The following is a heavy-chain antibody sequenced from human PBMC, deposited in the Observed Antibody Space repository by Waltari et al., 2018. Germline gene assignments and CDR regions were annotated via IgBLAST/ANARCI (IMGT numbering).Heavy chain of an antibody. D-gene: IGHD2-15*01. J-gene: IGHJ4*02. CDR2: FDPEDGET. CDR1: GYTFTSYG. Sequence: QVQLVQSGAEVKKPGASVKVSCKASGYTFTSYGISWVRQAPGQGLEWMGGFDPEDGETIYAQKFQGRVTMTEDTSTDTAYMELSSLRSEDTAVYYCATGSALGYCSGGSCYSGVYWGQGTLVTVSS. CDR3: ATGSALGYCSGGSCYSGVY. V-gene: IGHV1-24*01.